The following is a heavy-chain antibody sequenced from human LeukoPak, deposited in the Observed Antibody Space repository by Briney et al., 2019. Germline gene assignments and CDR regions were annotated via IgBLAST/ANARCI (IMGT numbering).Heavy chain of an antibody. CDR2: FYTSGST. J-gene: IGHJ6*03. V-gene: IGHV4-61*02. Sequence: SETLSLTCTVSGGSISSGSYYWSWIRQPAGKGLEWIGRFYTSGSTNYNPSLKSRVTISVDTSKNQFSLKLSSVTAADTAVYYCAREVAPSYYDFWSGYGDYYYYYMDVWGKGTTVTVSS. D-gene: IGHD3-3*01. CDR1: GGSISSGSYY. CDR3: AREVAPSYYDFWSGYGDYYYYYMDV.